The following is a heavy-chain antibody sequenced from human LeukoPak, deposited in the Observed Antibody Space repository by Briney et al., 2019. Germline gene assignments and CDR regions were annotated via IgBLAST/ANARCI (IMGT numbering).Heavy chain of an antibody. CDR2: INPNSGGT. J-gene: IGHJ6*03. CDR1: GYTFTGYY. CDR3: ARAMAVLYYYYMDV. D-gene: IGHD3-10*01. V-gene: IGHV1-2*02. Sequence: ASVKVSCKASGYTFTGYYMHWVRQAPGQGLEWMGWINPNSGGTNYAQKFQGRVTMTRDTSISTAYMELSRLRSDDTAVYYCARAMAVLYYYYMDVWGKGTTVTVSS.